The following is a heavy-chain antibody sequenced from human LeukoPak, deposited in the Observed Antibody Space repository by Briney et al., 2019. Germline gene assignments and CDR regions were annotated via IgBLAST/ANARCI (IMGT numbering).Heavy chain of an antibody. CDR2: INPSGGST. Sequence: EASVKVSCKAYGYTFTSYYMHWVRQAPGQGLEWMGIINPSGGSTSYAQKFQGRVTMTRDTSTSTVYMELSSLRSEDTAVYYCARDYRQEGSRTGTLDYWGQGTLVTVSS. D-gene: IGHD1-1*01. J-gene: IGHJ4*02. V-gene: IGHV1-46*01. CDR3: ARDYRQEGSRTGTLDY. CDR1: GYTFTSYY.